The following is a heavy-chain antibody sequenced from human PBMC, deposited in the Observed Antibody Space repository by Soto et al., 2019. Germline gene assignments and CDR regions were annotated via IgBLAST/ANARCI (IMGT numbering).Heavy chain of an antibody. D-gene: IGHD3-10*01. V-gene: IGHV4-31*03. Sequence: SETLSLTCTVFGGSISSGGYYWNWIRQHPGKGLEWTGYIYYSGSTYYNPSLKSRVTISVDTSKNQFSLKLSSVTAADTAVYYCARVQRYGSGSYDVWGQGTTVTVSS. CDR2: IYYSGST. CDR3: ARVQRYGSGSYDV. J-gene: IGHJ6*02. CDR1: GGSISSGGYY.